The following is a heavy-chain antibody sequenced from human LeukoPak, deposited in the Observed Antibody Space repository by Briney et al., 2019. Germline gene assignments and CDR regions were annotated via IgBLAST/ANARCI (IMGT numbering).Heavy chain of an antibody. CDR2: MNPNSGNT. J-gene: IGHJ4*02. D-gene: IGHD3-9*01. CDR3: ARVPRRYDILTGYFFGSPDY. CDR1: GYTFTSYD. Sequence: ASVKVSCQASGYTFTSYDINWVRQATGQGLEWMGWMNPNSGNTGYAQKLQGRVTMTTDTSTSTAYMELRSLRSDDTAVYYCARVPRRYDILTGYFFGSPDYWGQGTLVTVSS. V-gene: IGHV1-8*02.